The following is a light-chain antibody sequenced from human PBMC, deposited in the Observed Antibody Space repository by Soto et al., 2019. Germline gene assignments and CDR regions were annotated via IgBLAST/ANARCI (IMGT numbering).Light chain of an antibody. V-gene: IGLV2-11*01. CDR1: SADVGGYTS. CDR3: CSYAGSYTYV. J-gene: IGLJ1*01. Sequence: QSVLTQPRSVSGSPGQSVTISCTGTSADVGGYTSVSWYQQHPGKAHKLMIYDVTKRPSGVPDRFSASKAGNAASRTISGLPAEDEADYCCCSYAGSYTYVFGTGTKVTVL. CDR2: DVT.